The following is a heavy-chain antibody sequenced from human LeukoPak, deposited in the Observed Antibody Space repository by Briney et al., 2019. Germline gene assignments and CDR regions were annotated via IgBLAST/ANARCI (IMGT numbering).Heavy chain of an antibody. D-gene: IGHD2-15*01. J-gene: IGHJ6*02. CDR3: AREKDDSRLGMDV. Sequence: GGSLRLSCAASGFTFSSYWMHWVRQAPGKGLVWVSRINSDGSSTSYADSVKGRFTISRDNAKNTLYLQMNSLRAEDTAVYYCAREKDDSRLGMDVWGQGTTVTVSS. V-gene: IGHV3-74*01. CDR1: GFTFSSYW. CDR2: INSDGSST.